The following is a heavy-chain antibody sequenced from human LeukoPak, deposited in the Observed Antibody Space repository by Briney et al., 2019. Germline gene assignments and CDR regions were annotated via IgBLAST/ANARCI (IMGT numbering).Heavy chain of an antibody. D-gene: IGHD2-15*01. V-gene: IGHV3-23*01. CDR3: AKDRVCSGGSCYFDY. J-gene: IGHJ4*02. CDR1: GFTFSSYA. Sequence: GGSLRLSCAASGFTFSSYAMTWVRQAPGRGLEWDSVITGSGDSTYYADSVKGRFTISRDNSKNTLYLQMNSLRAEDTGVYYCAKDRVCSGGSCYFDYWGQGTLVTVSS. CDR2: ITGSGDST.